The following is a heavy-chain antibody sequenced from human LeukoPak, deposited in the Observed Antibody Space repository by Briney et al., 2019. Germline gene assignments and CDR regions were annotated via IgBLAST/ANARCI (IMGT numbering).Heavy chain of an antibody. D-gene: IGHD2-15*01. V-gene: IGHV1-18*04. CDR1: GYTFTSYG. CDR2: ISAYNGNT. Sequence: GASVKVSGKASGYTFTSYGISWVRQAPGQGLEWMGWISAYNGNTNYAQKLQGRVTMTTDTSTSTAYMELRSLRSDDTAVYYCSLGYCSGGSCYYDYWGQGTLVTVSS. J-gene: IGHJ4*02. CDR3: SLGYCSGGSCYYDY.